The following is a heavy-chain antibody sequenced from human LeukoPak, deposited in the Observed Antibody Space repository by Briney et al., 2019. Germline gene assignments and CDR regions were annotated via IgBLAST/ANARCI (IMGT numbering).Heavy chain of an antibody. CDR2: IRYDGSNK. J-gene: IGHJ3*02. CDR3: AKGLHSSSWNDPFDI. D-gene: IGHD6-13*01. V-gene: IGHV3-30*02. Sequence: PGGSLRLSCAASGFTFSTYGMHWVRQAPGKGLEWVAFIRYDGSNKYYADFVKGRFTISRDNSDRTVYLQMNSLRTEDTAVYYCAKGLHSSSWNDPFDIWGQGTMVTVSS. CDR1: GFTFSTYG.